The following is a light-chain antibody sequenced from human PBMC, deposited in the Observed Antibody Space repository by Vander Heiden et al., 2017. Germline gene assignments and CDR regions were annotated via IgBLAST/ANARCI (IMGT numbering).Light chain of an antibody. J-gene: IGKJ2*01. Sequence: EIVLTQSPATLSLSPGERATLSCRASQSISADLAWYQQKPGQAPRLLIYDASNRATGIPARFSGSGSGTDFTLTIRNLEPEDFAVYYCQQRNSWPRTFGQGTKVE. V-gene: IGKV3-11*01. CDR2: DAS. CDR3: QQRNSWPRT. CDR1: QSISAD.